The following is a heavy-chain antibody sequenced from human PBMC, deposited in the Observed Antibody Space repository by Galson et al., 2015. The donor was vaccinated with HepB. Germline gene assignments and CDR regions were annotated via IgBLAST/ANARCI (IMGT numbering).Heavy chain of an antibody. J-gene: IGHJ4*02. V-gene: IGHV3-23*01. CDR2: ISGSGGST. CDR3: AKALDKLLLGSAYYFDY. Sequence: LRLSCAASGFTFSSYAMSWVRQAPGKGLEWVSAISGSGGSTYYADSVKGRFTISRDNSKNTLYLQMNSLRAEDTAVYYCAKALDKLLLGSAYYFDYWGQGTLVTVSS. CDR1: GFTFSSYA. D-gene: IGHD3-10*01.